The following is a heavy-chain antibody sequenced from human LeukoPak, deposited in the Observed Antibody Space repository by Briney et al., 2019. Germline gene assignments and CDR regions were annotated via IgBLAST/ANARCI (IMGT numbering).Heavy chain of an antibody. CDR1: GGSISSGSYY. J-gene: IGHJ5*02. V-gene: IGHV4-30-2*01. D-gene: IGHD2/OR15-2a*01. CDR3: ARDSGGILDNWFDP. CDR2: IYHSGST. Sequence: SQTLSLTCTVSGGSISSGSYYWSWIRQPPGKGLEWIGYIYHSGSTYYNPSLKSRVTISVDRSKNQFSLKLSSVTAADTAVYYCARDSGGILDNWFDPWGQGTLVTVSS.